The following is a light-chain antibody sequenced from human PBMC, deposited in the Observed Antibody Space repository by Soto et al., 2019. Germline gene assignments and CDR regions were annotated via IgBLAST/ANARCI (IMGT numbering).Light chain of an antibody. CDR2: GAS. CDR1: QSVHNF. J-gene: IGKJ5*01. CDR3: QQRSNWPPIT. Sequence: DIVMTESPDSLAVSLGERDVLSCKASQSVHNFLAWYQQKPGQAPRLLIYGASNRAAGIPARFSGSGSGTDFTLTINSLEPEDFAVYYCQQRSNWPPITFGQGTRLEIK. V-gene: IGKV3-11*01.